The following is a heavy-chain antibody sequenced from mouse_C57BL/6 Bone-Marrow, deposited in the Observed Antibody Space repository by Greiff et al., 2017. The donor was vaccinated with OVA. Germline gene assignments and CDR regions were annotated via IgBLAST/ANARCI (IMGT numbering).Heavy chain of an antibody. V-gene: IGHV5-4*01. CDR3: ARDTVRGLGY. D-gene: IGHD1-1*01. CDR1: GFTFSSYA. Sequence: DVKLVESGGGLVKPGGSLKLSCAASGFTFSSYAMSWVRQTPEKRLEWVATISDGGSYTYYPDNVKGRFTISRDNAKNNLYLQMSHLKSEDTAMYYCARDTVRGLGYWGQGTTLTVSS. CDR2: ISDGGSYT. J-gene: IGHJ2*01.